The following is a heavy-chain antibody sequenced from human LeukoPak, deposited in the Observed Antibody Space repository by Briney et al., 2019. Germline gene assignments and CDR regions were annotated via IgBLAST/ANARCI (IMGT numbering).Heavy chain of an antibody. V-gene: IGHV1-69*13. D-gene: IGHD5-18*01. CDR3: AREANVPQPEDWFDP. CDR2: IIPIFGTA. CDR1: GGTFSSYA. J-gene: IGHJ5*02. Sequence: GASVKVSCKASGGTFSSYAISWVRQAPGQGLEWMGGIIPIFGTANYAQKFQGRVTITADESTSTAYMEPSSLRSEDTAVYYCAREANVPQPEDWFDPWGQGTLVTVSS.